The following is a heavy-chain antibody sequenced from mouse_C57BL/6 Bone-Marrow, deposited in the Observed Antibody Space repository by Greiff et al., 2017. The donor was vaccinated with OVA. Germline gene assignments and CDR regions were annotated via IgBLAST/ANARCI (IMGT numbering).Heavy chain of an antibody. Sequence: QVQLQQPGAELVKPGASVKLSCKASGYTFTSYWMQWVKQRPGQGLEWIGEIDPSDSYTNYTQQFKGKATLTVDTSSSTAYMQLSRLTAEDSAVYYSARDPWYFDVWGTGTTVTSPQ. CDR3: ARDPWYFDV. V-gene: IGHV1-50*01. J-gene: IGHJ1*03. CDR1: GYTFTSYW. CDR2: IDPSDSYT.